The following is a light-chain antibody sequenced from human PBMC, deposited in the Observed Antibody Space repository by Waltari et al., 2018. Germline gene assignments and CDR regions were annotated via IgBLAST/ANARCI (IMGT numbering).Light chain of an antibody. V-gene: IGLV2-23*02. Sequence: QSALTQPASVSGSPGQSITIPCTRTSPAVGRYNLFSWYQRHPGKAPKLMIYEVSKRPSGVSNRFSGSKSGNTASLTISGLQAEDEADYYCCSYAGSSTPVVFGGGTKLTVL. CDR2: EVS. CDR3: CSYAGSSTPVV. J-gene: IGLJ2*01. CDR1: SPAVGRYNL.